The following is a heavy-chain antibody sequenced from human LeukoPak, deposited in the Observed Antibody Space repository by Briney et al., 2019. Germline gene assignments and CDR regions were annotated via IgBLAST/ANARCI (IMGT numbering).Heavy chain of an antibody. CDR2: ISSSGSTI. V-gene: IGHV3-11*01. J-gene: IGHJ4*02. CDR3: ARGRPSGYSDY. CDR1: GITFSDYY. D-gene: IGHD3-22*01. Sequence: GGSLRLSCAASGITFSDYYMSWIRQAPGEGLEWVSYISSSGSTIYYADSVKGRFTISRDNAKNSLYLQMNSLRAEDTAVYYCARGRPSGYSDYWGQGTLVTVSS.